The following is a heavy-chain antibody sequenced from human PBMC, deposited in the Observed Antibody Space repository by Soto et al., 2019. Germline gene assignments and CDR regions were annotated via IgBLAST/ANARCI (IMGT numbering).Heavy chain of an antibody. V-gene: IGHV4-39*01. Sequence: QLQLQESGPGLVKPSETLSLTCTVSGGSISSSSYYWGWIRQPPGKGLEWIGSIYYSGSTYYNPSLKSRVPISVDTSKNQFSLKLSSVTAADTAVYYCARRLVGYYDSSGYYHWGQGTLVTVSS. D-gene: IGHD3-22*01. CDR1: GGSISSSSYY. CDR2: IYYSGST. J-gene: IGHJ5*02. CDR3: ARRLVGYYDSSGYYH.